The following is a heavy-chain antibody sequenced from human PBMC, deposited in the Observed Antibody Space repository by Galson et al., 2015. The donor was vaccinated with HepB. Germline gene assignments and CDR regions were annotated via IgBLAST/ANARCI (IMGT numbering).Heavy chain of an antibody. Sequence: SLRLSCAASGFTFSSYGMHWVRQAPGKGLEWVAVIWYDGSNKYYADSVKGRFTISRDNSKNTLYLQMNSLRAEDTAVYYCARAKEAGALDVWGQGTTVTVSS. D-gene: IGHD1-26*01. J-gene: IGHJ6*02. CDR1: GFTFSSYG. V-gene: IGHV3-33*01. CDR3: ARAKEAGALDV. CDR2: IWYDGSNK.